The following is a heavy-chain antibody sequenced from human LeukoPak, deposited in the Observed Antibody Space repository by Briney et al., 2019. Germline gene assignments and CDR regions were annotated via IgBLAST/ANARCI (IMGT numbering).Heavy chain of an antibody. CDR3: ATYDSSGYKHVKGAFDI. CDR2: IYSGGST. D-gene: IGHD3-22*01. CDR1: GFTVSSNY. J-gene: IGHJ3*02. Sequence: HPGGSLRLSCAASGFTVSSNYMSWVRQAPGKGLEWVSVIYSGGSTYYADSVKGRFTISRDNSKNTLYLQMNSLRAEDTAVYYCATYDSSGYKHVKGAFDIWGQGTMVTVSS. V-gene: IGHV3-53*01.